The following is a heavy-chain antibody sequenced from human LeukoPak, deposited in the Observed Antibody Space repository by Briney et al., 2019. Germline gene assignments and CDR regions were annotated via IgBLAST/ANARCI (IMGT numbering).Heavy chain of an antibody. V-gene: IGHV4-39*07. D-gene: IGHD1-26*01. Sequence: SETLSLTCTVSGGSISSSSYYWGWIRQPPGKGLEWIGSIYYSGSTYYNPSLKSRVTISVDTSKNQFSLKLSSVTAADTAVYYCARAKVGATTDYWGQGTLVTVSS. CDR3: ARAKVGATTDY. J-gene: IGHJ4*02. CDR1: GGSISSSSYY. CDR2: IYYSGST.